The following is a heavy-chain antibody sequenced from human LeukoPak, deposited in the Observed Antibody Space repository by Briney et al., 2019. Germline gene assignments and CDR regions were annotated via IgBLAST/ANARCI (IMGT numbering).Heavy chain of an antibody. V-gene: IGHV4-61*02. CDR2: IYTSGST. CDR3: ARVATYSSSWAAPYYYYYYMDV. CDR1: GGSISSGSYY. D-gene: IGHD6-13*01. J-gene: IGHJ6*03. Sequence: PSETLSLTCTVSGGSISSGSYYWSWIRQPAGKGLEWIGRIYTSGSTNYNPSLKSRVTISVDTSKNQFSLKLSSVTAADTAVYYCARVATYSSSWAAPYYYYYYMDVWGKGTTVTISS.